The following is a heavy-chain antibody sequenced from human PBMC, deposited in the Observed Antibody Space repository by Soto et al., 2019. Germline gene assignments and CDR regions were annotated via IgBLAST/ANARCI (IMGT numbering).Heavy chain of an antibody. D-gene: IGHD5-18*01. CDR2: INAGNGNT. Sequence: RASVKVSCKASGYTFTSYAMHWVRQAPGQRLEWMGWINAGNGNTKYSQKFQGRVTITRDTSTSTVYMELSSLRSEDTAVYYCARVRIYSYGWDAFDIWGQGTMVTVSS. V-gene: IGHV1-3*01. CDR3: ARVRIYSYGWDAFDI. J-gene: IGHJ3*02. CDR1: GYTFTSYA.